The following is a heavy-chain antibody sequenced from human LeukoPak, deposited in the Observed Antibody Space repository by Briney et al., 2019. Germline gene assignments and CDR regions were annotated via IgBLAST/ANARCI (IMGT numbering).Heavy chain of an antibody. J-gene: IGHJ4*02. CDR1: GGFFSNYY. V-gene: IGHV4-34*01. D-gene: IGHD3-16*02. Sequence: SETLSLTCAVNGGFFSNYYWSWIRQPPGKGLDWIGEIKHSGSTNYNPSLKSRVTISVDTSKNQFSLKLRSVTAADTVVYYCARGINVWGTYRGFDYWGQGTLVTVSS. CDR2: IKHSGST. CDR3: ARGINVWGTYRGFDY.